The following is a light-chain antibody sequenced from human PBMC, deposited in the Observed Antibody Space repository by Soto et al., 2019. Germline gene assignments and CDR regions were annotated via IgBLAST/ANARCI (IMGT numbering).Light chain of an antibody. J-gene: IGKJ2*01. CDR2: AAS. CDR3: QQSYSTPYT. CDR1: QSIYNY. V-gene: IGKV1-39*01. Sequence: DIQMTQSPSSLSASVGDRVTITCRASQSIYNYLNWYQQRPGKAPKVLICAASSLQSGVPSRFSGSGSGKDFSLTISSLQPEDFATYYCQQSYSTPYTFGQGTNLEIK.